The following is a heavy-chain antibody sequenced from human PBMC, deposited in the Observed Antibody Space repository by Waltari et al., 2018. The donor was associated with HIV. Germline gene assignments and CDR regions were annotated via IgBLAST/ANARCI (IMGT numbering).Heavy chain of an antibody. J-gene: IGHJ6*02. CDR2: ISYDGSHG. D-gene: IGHD3-22*01. Sequence: QVHLVVTGGGEVQPVRSMRIYYAPSSSPSGDRRVRQAPGKGLEWVAGISYDGSHGYYADSVKGRFTISRDNSKNTVYLQMNSLRPEDDTAVYYCAKDRGQWLIRGPGYGMDVWGQGTTVTVSS. CDR1: SSPSGD. CDR3: AKDRGQWLIRGPGYGMDV. V-gene: IGHV3-30*18.